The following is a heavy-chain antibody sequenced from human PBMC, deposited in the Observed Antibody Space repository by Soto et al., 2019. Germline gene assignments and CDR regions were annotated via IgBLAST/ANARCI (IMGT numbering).Heavy chain of an antibody. J-gene: IGHJ4*02. CDR1: GYTFTSYA. V-gene: IGHV1-3*01. Sequence: GASVKVSCKASGYTFTSYAMHWVRQAPGQRLEWMGWINAGNGNTKYSQKFQGRVTITRDTSASTAYMELSSLRSEDTAVYYCARDGAVAGVGGFDYWGQGTLVTVS. CDR3: ARDGAVAGVGGFDY. CDR2: INAGNGNT. D-gene: IGHD6-19*01.